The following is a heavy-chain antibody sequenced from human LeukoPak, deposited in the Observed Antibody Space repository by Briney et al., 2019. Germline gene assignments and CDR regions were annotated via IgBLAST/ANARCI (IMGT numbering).Heavy chain of an antibody. CDR2: INTNTGNP. Sequence: ASVKVSCKASGYTFTSYAMNWVRQAPGQGLEWMGWINTNTGNPTYAQGFTGRFVFSLDTSVSTAYLQISSLKAEDTAVYYCARAYLHPYSSVLNWFDPWGQGTLVTVSS. CDR3: ARAYLHPYSSVLNWFDP. J-gene: IGHJ5*02. CDR1: GYTFTSYA. V-gene: IGHV7-4-1*02. D-gene: IGHD6-19*01.